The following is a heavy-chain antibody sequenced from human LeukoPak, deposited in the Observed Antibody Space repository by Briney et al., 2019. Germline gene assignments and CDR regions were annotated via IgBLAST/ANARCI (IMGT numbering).Heavy chain of an antibody. Sequence: PGGSLRLSCAASGFTFSSCGMHWVRQAPGKGLEGVAFIRYDGSNKYYADSVKGRFTISRDNSKNTLYLQMNSLRAEDTAVYYCAKDGNAGYAFDIWGQGRMVSVSS. CDR1: GFTFSSCG. V-gene: IGHV3-30*02. CDR2: IRYDGSNK. J-gene: IGHJ3*02. CDR3: AKDGNAGYAFDI. D-gene: IGHD1-1*01.